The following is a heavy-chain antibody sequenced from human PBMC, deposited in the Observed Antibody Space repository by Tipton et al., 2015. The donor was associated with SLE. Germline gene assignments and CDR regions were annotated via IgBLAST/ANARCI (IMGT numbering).Heavy chain of an antibody. CDR3: ARDPFPGRYQGGYFDY. V-gene: IGHV4-34*01. CDR2: INHSGST. J-gene: IGHJ4*02. Sequence: TLSLTCAVYGGSFSGYYWSWIRQPPGKGLEWIGEINHSGSTNYNPSLKSRVTISVDTSKNQFSLKLSSVTAADTAVYYCARDPFPGRYQGGYFDYWGQGTLVTVSS. CDR1: GGSFSGYY. D-gene: IGHD2-2*01.